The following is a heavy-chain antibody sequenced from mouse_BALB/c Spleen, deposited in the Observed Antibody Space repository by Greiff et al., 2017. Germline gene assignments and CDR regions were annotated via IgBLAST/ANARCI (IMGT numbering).Heavy chain of an antibody. CDR2: INPSPGYT. V-gene: IGHV1-7*01. CDR1: GYTFTSYW. Sequence: VQLQQSGAELAKPGASVKMSCKASGYTFTSYWMHWVKQRPGQGLEWIGYINPSPGYTEYNQKFKDKATLTADKSSSTAYMQLSSLTSEDSAVYYCASDYYGSSYGYWGQGTTLTVSS. J-gene: IGHJ2*01. CDR3: ASDYYGSSYGY. D-gene: IGHD1-1*01.